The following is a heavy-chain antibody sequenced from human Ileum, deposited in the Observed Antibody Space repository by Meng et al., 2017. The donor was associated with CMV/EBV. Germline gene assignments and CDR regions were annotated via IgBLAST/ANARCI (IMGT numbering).Heavy chain of an antibody. Sequence: SETLSLTCSVSDDSISSHEYYWVWIRQPLGEGLQWIASIFYSGTTSYHPSLERRTTISVDTSKRQVSLRLNSVTAADTAMYYCARSRESYFDSSGYHYDYGLDVWGRGTTVTVSS. J-gene: IGHJ6*02. V-gene: IGHV4-39*07. CDR3: ARSRESYFDSSGYHYDYGLDV. CDR1: DDSISSHEYY. CDR2: IFYSGTT. D-gene: IGHD3-9*01.